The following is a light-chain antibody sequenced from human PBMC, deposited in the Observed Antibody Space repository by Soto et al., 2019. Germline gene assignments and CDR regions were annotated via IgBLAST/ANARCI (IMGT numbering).Light chain of an antibody. J-gene: IGKJ4*01. CDR3: QQYHSAPLT. CDR2: WAS. CDR1: QSVLFSSNNKNY. Sequence: DIVMTQSPDSLAVSLGERATNNCKSSQSVLFSSNNKNYLAWYQQKPGQSPKLLLYWASTRESGVPDRFSGSGSGTDFTLTISGLQAEDVAVYYCQQYHSAPLTFGGGTKVEIK. V-gene: IGKV4-1*01.